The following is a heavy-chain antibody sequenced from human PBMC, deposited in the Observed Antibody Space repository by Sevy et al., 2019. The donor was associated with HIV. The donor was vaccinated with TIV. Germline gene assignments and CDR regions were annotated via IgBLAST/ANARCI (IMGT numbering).Heavy chain of an antibody. V-gene: IGHV1-24*01. Sequence: ASVKVTGKVSGYTLTELSMHWVRQAPGKGLEWMGGFDPEDGETIYAQKFQGRVTMTEDTSTDTAYMELSSLRSEDTAVYYCATVEGSSGYYYILWGQGTLVTVSS. CDR2: FDPEDGET. J-gene: IGHJ4*02. CDR1: GYTLTELS. D-gene: IGHD3-22*01. CDR3: ATVEGSSGYYYIL.